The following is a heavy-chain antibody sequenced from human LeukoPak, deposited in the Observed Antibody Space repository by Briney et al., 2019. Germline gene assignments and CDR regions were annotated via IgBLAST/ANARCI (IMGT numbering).Heavy chain of an antibody. CDR2: FDPEDGET. D-gene: IGHD2-2*01. J-gene: IGHJ6*03. V-gene: IGHV1-24*01. Sequence: GASVKVSCKVSGYTLTELSMHWVRQAPGKGLEWMGGFDPEDGETIYAQKFQGRVTMTEDTSTDTAYMELSSLRSEDTAVYYCATIGIVVVPAARVYYYYMDVWGKGTTVTVSS. CDR1: GYTLTELS. CDR3: ATIGIVVVPAARVYYYYMDV.